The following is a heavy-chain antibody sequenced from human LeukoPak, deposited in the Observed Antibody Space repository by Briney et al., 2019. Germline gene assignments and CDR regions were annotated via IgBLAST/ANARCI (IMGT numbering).Heavy chain of an antibody. J-gene: IGHJ5*02. V-gene: IGHV1-2*02. CDR2: INTKSGRT. D-gene: IGHD3-3*01. Sequence: ASVKVSCKPSGYSFTDYYIHEVRQAGGQGLEGMGWINTKSGRTSSARKFQGRVTMTRDPSITTGYMDMAWLTSDHTAIYFCARADFIDAGPYLIGPWGQGTLVTVSS. CDR3: ARADFIDAGPYLIGP. CDR1: GYSFTDYY.